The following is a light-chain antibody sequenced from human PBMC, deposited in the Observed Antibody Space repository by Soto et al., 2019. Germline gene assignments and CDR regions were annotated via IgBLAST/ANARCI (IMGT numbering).Light chain of an antibody. CDR2: SNT. J-gene: IGLJ1*01. CDR3: AVWDDSLNGCV. CDR1: SSNIGSNT. V-gene: IGLV1-44*01. Sequence: QSVLTQPPSVSETPVQRVTIACSGSSSNIGSNTVNWYRQLPETAPKLLIYSNTQRPSGVPDRFSGSKSGTSASLAISGLQSEDEADYYWAVWDDSLNGCVFGTGTKLTVL.